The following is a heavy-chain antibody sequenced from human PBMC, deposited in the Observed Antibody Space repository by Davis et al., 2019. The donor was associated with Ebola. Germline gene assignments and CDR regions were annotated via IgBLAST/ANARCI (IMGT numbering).Heavy chain of an antibody. CDR1: GFSISNDA. CDR3: ARRGYSHYGMDV. V-gene: IGHV3-48*02. CDR2: LSGDSRTI. D-gene: IGHD3-10*01. J-gene: IGHJ6*02. Sequence: PGGSLRLSCAASGFSISNDAMNWVRQAPGKGLEWVSYLSGDSRTIHYADTVKGRFTISRERVKNSLYLHMNSLRDEDTAIYYCARRGYSHYGMDVWGQGTTVAVSS.